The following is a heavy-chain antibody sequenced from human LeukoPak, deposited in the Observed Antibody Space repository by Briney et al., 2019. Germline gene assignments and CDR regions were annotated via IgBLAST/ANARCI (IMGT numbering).Heavy chain of an antibody. CDR2: FCYSGST. V-gene: IGHV4-39*01. D-gene: IGHD2-21*02. Sequence: KTSETLSLTSTVSGGSICSSSYYWGWIRQPPGKGLEWIGSFCYSGSTYYNPSLKSRVTISVDTSKNQFSLKLSSVTAADTAVYYCARLFFVVVTVDFRVGGAFDPWGQGTLVTVSS. J-gene: IGHJ5*02. CDR1: GGSICSSSYY. CDR3: ARLFFVVVTVDFRVGGAFDP.